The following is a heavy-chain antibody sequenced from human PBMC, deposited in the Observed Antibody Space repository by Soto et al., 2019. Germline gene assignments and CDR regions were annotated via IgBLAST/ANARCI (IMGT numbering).Heavy chain of an antibody. V-gene: IGHV3-23*01. J-gene: IGHJ5*02. D-gene: IGHD1-26*01. CDR1: GFTFSDYS. CDR3: AKNQGVELVPLATVDWFDP. CDR2: ITGSRGKT. Sequence: GGSLRLSCAASGFTFSDYSMHWVRQAPGKGLEWVSVITGSRGKTYYADSVKGRFTISRDNSKNTLYLELNNLSAEDTAVYHCAKNQGVELVPLATVDWFDPWGQGSVVTVSS.